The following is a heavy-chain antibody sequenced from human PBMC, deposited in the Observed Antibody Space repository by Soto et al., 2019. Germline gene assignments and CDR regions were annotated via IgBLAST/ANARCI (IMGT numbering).Heavy chain of an antibody. CDR2: IHSEGRRK. CDR3: VRELGGHDDF. D-gene: IGHD5-12*01. CDR1: GFTFTNYW. V-gene: IGHV3-74*01. Sequence: PGGSLRLSCAGSGFTFTNYWMHWVRQAPGKGLVWVSRIHSEGRRKNNADAVKGRFTVSRDNAKNTVYLQMNSLRADDTAVYYCVRELGGHDDFWGQGTRVTVSS. J-gene: IGHJ4*02.